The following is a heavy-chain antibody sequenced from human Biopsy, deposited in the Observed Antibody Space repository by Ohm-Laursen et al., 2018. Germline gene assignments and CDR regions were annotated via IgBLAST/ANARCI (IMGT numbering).Heavy chain of an antibody. CDR3: ASAGYNPDWNFDL. CDR1: GGPIDSYY. D-gene: IGHD5-24*01. Sequence: GTLSLTCTVSGGPIDSYYWSWVRQPPGKALEWIGYIYFTGRTSYNPSLKSRVTMPVNTSKKQSSLRLSSVTAADTAVYYCASAGYNPDWNFDLWGRGTRVTVSS. V-gene: IGHV4-59*12. CDR2: IYFTGRT. J-gene: IGHJ2*01.